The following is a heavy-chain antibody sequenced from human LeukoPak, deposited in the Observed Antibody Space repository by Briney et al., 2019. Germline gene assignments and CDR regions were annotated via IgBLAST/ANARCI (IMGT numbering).Heavy chain of an antibody. Sequence: SETLSLTCTVSGGSISSSSYYWGWIRQPPGKGLEWIGSVYYSGSTYYNPSLKSRVTISVDTSKNQFSLQLSSVTAADTAVYYCARHPPSRGYSYGYPPNYFDYWGQGTLVTVSS. CDR1: GGSISSSSYY. CDR2: VYYSGST. V-gene: IGHV4-39*01. J-gene: IGHJ4*02. CDR3: ARHPPSRGYSYGYPPNYFDY. D-gene: IGHD5-18*01.